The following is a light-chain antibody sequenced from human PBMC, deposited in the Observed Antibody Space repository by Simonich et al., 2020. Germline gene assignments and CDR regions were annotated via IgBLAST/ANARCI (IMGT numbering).Light chain of an antibody. CDR2: WAS. CDR1: QSVLYSSNNKNY. CDR3: QQYYSTPYT. V-gene: IGKV4-1*01. Sequence: DFVMTQSPDSLSVSLCVRATINSKSSQSVLYSSNNKNYLAWYQQKPGQPPKLLIYWASSRETGVPDRFSGSGSGTDFTLTISSLQAEDVAVYYCQQYYSTPYTFGQGTKLEIK. J-gene: IGKJ2*01.